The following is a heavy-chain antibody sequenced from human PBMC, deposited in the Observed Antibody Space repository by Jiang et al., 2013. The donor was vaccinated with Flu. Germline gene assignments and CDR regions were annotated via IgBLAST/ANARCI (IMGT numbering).Heavy chain of an antibody. CDR2: IDWDDDK. Sequence: KPTQTLTLTCTFSGFSLSTSGMCVSWIRQPPGKALEWLARIDWDDDKYYSTSLKTRLTISKDTSKNQVVLTMTNMDPVDTATYYCARIAAAGTMGGFDPWGQGTLVTVSS. CDR1: GFSLSTSGMC. J-gene: IGHJ5*02. CDR3: ARIAAAGTMGGFDP. V-gene: IGHV2-70*11. D-gene: IGHD6-13*01.